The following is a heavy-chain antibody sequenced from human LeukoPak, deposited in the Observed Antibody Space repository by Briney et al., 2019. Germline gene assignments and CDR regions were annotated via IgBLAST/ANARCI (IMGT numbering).Heavy chain of an antibody. D-gene: IGHD5-12*01. J-gene: IGHJ4*02. CDR3: AKAPIVATITLIDY. CDR1: GFTFDDYA. Sequence: SGGSLRLSCAASGFTFDDYAMHWVRQAPGKGLEWVSGISWNSGSIGYADSVKGRFTISRGNAKNSLYLQMNSLRAEDTALYYCAKAPIVATITLIDYWGQGTLVTVSS. CDR2: ISWNSGSI. V-gene: IGHV3-9*01.